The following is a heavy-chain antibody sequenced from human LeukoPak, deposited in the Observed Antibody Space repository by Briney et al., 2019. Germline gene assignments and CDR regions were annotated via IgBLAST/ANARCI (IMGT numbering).Heavy chain of an antibody. CDR2: IKEDGSEK. D-gene: IGHD4-17*01. Sequence: GGSLRVSCAASGFIFSSYWMSWVRQAPGKGLEGVANIKEDGSEKKYVDSVKGRFTISRDNAKNSVYLQMNSLRAEDTAVYYCAREHDYGDYVDYWGQGTLVTVSS. J-gene: IGHJ4*02. CDR3: AREHDYGDYVDY. V-gene: IGHV3-7*01. CDR1: GFIFSSYW.